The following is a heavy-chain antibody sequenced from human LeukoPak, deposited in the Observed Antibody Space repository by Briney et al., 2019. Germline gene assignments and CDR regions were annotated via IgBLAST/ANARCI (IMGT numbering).Heavy chain of an antibody. CDR2: ISWDGGST. Sequence: GGSLRLSCAASGFTFDDYAMHWVRHAPGKGLEWVSLISWDGGSTYYADSVKGRFTISRDNAKNSLYLQMNSLRAEDTAVYYCARDGPGGSADYWGQGTLVTVSS. D-gene: IGHD3-10*01. CDR1: GFTFDDYA. V-gene: IGHV3-43D*03. CDR3: ARDGPGGSADY. J-gene: IGHJ4*02.